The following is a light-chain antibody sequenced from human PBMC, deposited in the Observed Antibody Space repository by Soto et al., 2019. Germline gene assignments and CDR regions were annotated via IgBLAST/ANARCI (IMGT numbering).Light chain of an antibody. V-gene: IGKV2-28*01. Sequence: IMLTQSPGSLPVTSGEPASVPXRPSWRLLLSNGYNYLDCXQKEPGXSPHXXXYAXSNPASGGPDRLSGSGSATDFTLSISIRNDGYAGSYYYMQALQAPITFGEGTQVEI. CDR2: AXS. CDR3: MQALQAPIT. CDR1: WRLLLSNGYNY. J-gene: IGKJ5*01.